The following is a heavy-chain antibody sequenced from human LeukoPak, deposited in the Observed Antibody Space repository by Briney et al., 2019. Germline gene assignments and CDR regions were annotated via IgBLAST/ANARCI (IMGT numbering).Heavy chain of an antibody. D-gene: IGHD3-10*01. CDR2: IYSGGST. CDR3: TYQYYYGSGSYLYCDGMDV. Sequence: GGSLRLSCAASGFTVSSYDMSWVRQAPGKGLEWVSAIYSGGSTYYADCVKGRFTISRHNSKNTLYLQMNSLRAEDTAVYYCTYQYYYGSGSYLYCDGMDVWGQGTTVTVSS. CDR1: GFTVSSYD. J-gene: IGHJ6*02. V-gene: IGHV3-53*04.